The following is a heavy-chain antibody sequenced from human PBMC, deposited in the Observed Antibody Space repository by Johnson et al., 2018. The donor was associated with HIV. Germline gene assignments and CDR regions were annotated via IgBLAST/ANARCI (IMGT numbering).Heavy chain of an antibody. D-gene: IGHD3-22*01. CDR3: AKETLDSRSAFDI. J-gene: IGHJ3*02. CDR1: GFTYSSYG. V-gene: IGHV3-30*18. CDR2: ISYDGSSK. Sequence: QVQLVESGGGVVQPGRSLRLSCAASGFTYSSYGMHWVRQAPGKGLEWVAVISYDGSSKYSADSVKGRFIISRDISKKTVFLQMNSLRPEDTAVYYCAKETLDSRSAFDIWGQGTMVTVSS.